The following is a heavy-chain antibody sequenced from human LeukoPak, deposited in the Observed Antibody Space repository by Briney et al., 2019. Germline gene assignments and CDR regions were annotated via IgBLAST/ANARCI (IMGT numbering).Heavy chain of an antibody. CDR1: GGSISSYY. J-gene: IGHJ4*02. Sequence: SETLSLTCTVSGGSISSYYWSWIRQPPGKGLEWIGYIYYSGSTNYNPSLKSRVTISVDTSKNQFSLKLSSVTAADTAVYYCARVYGSGWFYYFDYWGQGTLVTVSS. CDR2: IYYSGST. CDR3: ARVYGSGWFYYFDY. D-gene: IGHD6-19*01. V-gene: IGHV4-59*12.